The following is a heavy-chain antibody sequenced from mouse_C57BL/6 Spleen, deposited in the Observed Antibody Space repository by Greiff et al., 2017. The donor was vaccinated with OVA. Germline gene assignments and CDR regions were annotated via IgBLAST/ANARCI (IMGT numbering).Heavy chain of an antibody. CDR3: ARGGTGSSYGWYFDV. Sequence: QVQLQQPGAELVKPGASVKLSCKASGYTFTSYWMHWVKQRPGQGLEWIGMIHPNSGSTNYNEKFKSKATLTVDKSSSTAYMQLSSLTSEDSAVYYCARGGTGSSYGWYFDVWGTGTTVTVSS. D-gene: IGHD1-1*01. J-gene: IGHJ1*03. CDR2: IHPNSGST. V-gene: IGHV1-64*01. CDR1: GYTFTSYW.